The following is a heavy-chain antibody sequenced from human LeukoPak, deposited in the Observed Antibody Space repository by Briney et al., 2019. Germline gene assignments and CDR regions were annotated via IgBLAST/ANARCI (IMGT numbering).Heavy chain of an antibody. Sequence: ASVKVSCKASGYTFTGYYMHWVRQAPGQGLEWMGWINPNSGGTNYAQKFQGWVTMTRDTSISTAYMELSRLRSDDTAVYCCARRLSIAARHFDYWGQGTLVTVSS. V-gene: IGHV1-2*04. CDR2: INPNSGGT. J-gene: IGHJ4*02. D-gene: IGHD6-6*01. CDR3: ARRLSIAARHFDY. CDR1: GYTFTGYY.